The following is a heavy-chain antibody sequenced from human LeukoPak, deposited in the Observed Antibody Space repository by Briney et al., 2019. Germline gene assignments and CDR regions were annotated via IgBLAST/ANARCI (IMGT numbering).Heavy chain of an antibody. V-gene: IGHV4-59*01. D-gene: IGHD5-18*01. CDR3: ARSGYSYGYHFLDY. J-gene: IGHJ4*02. CDR1: GGSISSYY. Sequence: SETLSLTCTVSGGSISSYYWSWIRQPPGKGLERIGYIYYSGSTNYNPSLKSRVTISVDTSKNQFSLKLSSVTAADTAVYYCARSGYSYGYHFLDYWGQGTLVTVSS. CDR2: IYYSGST.